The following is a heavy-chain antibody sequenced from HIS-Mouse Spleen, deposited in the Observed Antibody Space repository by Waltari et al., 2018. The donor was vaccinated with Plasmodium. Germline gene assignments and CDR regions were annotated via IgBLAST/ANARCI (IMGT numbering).Heavy chain of an antibody. J-gene: IGHJ4*02. D-gene: IGHD1-26*01. Sequence: QVQLVQSGAEVKKPGASVKVSCKASGYTFTGYYMHWVRQAPGQGLEWMGGISPNSGGTNYAQKLQGRVTRTRDTSISTAYMGLRRLRSDDTAVYYCARENQLGIVHWGQGTLVTVSS. CDR3: ARENQLGIVH. CDR2: ISPNSGGT. CDR1: GYTFTGYY. V-gene: IGHV1-2*02.